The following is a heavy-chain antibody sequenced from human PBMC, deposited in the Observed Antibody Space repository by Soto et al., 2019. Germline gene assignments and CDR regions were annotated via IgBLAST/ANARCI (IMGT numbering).Heavy chain of an antibody. CDR3: ARDMRGRRSGRFDP. D-gene: IGHD2-2*01. CDR2: IYYSGVT. V-gene: IGHV4-31*03. J-gene: IGHJ5*02. CDR1: GDPITSGGFY. Sequence: QVQLQESGPGLVKPSETLSLTCTLSGDPITSGGFYWTWIRQHPAKGLEWIGYIYYSGVTYYNPYLNSRDTISVDTSKNQFSLNLSSVTAADPAMYYCARDMRGRRSGRFDPWGQGTLVTVSS.